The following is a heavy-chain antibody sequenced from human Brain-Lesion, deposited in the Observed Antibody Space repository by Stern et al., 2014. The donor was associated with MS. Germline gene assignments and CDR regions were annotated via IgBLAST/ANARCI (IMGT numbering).Heavy chain of an antibody. CDR3: AADTRAMTVFY. J-gene: IGHJ4*02. V-gene: IGHV3-7*01. CDR1: GLTLSSYC. CDR2: IKQDGSEK. D-gene: IGHD2-21*02. Sequence: EVQLVESGGGLVQPGGSLRLSCAASGLTLSSYCMSWVRQAPGKGLEWVANIKQDGSEKYYVDSVKGRFTISRDNAKNSLFLQMNSLRAEDTAVYYCAADTRAMTVFYWGQGTLVTVSS.